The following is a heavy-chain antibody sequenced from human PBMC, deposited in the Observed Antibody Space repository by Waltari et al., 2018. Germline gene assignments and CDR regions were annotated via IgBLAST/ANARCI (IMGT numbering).Heavy chain of an antibody. CDR3: ARDFTVRYFDWLSQGDLYYCDN. CDR1: GDSISSSHYY. J-gene: IGHJ4*02. V-gene: IGHV4-39*07. CDR2: IYYSGNT. Sequence: QLQESGPGLMKTSETLSLTCTVSGDSISSSHYYWGWIRQPPGKGLEWIGSIYYSGNTHYNPSLKSRATVAVDTSKNQFSLNLISVTAADTAVYFCARDFTVRYFDWLSQGDLYYCDNWGQGTLVTVSP. D-gene: IGHD3-9*01.